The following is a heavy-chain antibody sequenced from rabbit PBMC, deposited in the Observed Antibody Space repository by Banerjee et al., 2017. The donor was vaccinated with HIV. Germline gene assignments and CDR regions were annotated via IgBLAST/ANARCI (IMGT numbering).Heavy chain of an antibody. CDR3: ARDRDGDAGYGSLAL. J-gene: IGHJ6*01. CDR2: ISTGSSGRI. CDR1: GFSFSSSYW. Sequence: QEQLEESGGGLVQPEGSLTLTCTASGFSFSSSYWIWWVRQAPGKGLEWIAYISTGSSGRIAYANWAKGRFTISKTSSTTVTLQMTSLTAADTATYFCARDRDGDAGYGSLALWGQGTLVTVS. V-gene: IGHV1S45*01. D-gene: IGHD6-1*01.